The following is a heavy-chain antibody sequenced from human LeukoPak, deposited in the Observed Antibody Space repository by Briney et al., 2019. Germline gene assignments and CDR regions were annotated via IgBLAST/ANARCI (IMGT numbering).Heavy chain of an antibody. CDR2: VYYSGST. V-gene: IGHV4-39*01. Sequence: SETLSLTCSVSSGSISLSYYYWGWIRQPPGKALEWIGSVYYSGSTYYNPSLKSRVTISVDTSKNQFSLKLNSVTAADRAVYYCATYIGDTYRYFDYWGQGALVTVSS. CDR1: SGSISLSYYY. J-gene: IGHJ4*02. D-gene: IGHD2-21*01. CDR3: ATYIGDTYRYFDY.